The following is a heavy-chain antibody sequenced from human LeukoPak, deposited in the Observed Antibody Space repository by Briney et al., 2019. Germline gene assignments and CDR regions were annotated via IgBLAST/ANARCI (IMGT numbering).Heavy chain of an antibody. CDR1: GFSLTTSGVG. V-gene: IGHV2-5*02. J-gene: IGHJ4*02. D-gene: IGHD4-17*01. Sequence: SGPTLVKPTQTLTLTCTFSGFSLTTSGVGVGWIRQPPGKALEWLALIYWDDDKRYSPSLKSRLTITKDTSKNQVILTMTNMDPVDTATYYCAHELHDYGDYYFDYWGQGILVTVSS. CDR2: IYWDDDK. CDR3: AHELHDYGDYYFDY.